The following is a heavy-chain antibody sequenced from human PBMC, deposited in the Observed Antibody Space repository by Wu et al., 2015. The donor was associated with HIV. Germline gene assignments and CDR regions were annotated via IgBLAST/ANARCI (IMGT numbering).Heavy chain of an antibody. Sequence: QVQLVQSETEMKKPGASLKVSCKASGYTFSAYDINWVRQAPGQGLEWVGWMNPNSGNTGYPQKFQGRVTMTRDTSISTAYMELSSLKSEDTAVYYCAAASIAAAGIFPFDYWGQGTLVTVSS. CDR1: GYTFSAYD. CDR3: AAASIAAAGIFPFDY. D-gene: IGHD6-13*01. V-gene: IGHV1-8*01. J-gene: IGHJ4*02. CDR2: MNPNSGNT.